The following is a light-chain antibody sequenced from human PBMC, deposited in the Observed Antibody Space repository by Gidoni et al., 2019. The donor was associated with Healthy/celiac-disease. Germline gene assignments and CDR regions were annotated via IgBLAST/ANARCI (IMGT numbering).Light chain of an antibody. J-gene: IGKJ4*01. CDR3: QQFGLT. Sequence: EIVLTQSPGTLSLSPGERATLSCRASQSVSSSYLAWYQQKPGQAPRLLIYGASSRATGIPDRFSGSGSGTDFTLTISRLEPEDFPVYYCQQFGLTFGGGTKVEIK. V-gene: IGKV3-20*01. CDR2: GAS. CDR1: QSVSSSY.